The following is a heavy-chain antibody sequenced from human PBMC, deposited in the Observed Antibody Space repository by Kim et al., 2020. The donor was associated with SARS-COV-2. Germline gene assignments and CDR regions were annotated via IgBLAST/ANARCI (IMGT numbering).Heavy chain of an antibody. CDR2: ISSSSNTV. CDR1: GFNFNSYS. Sequence: GGSLRLSCTVSGFNFNSYSMNWVRQAPGKGLEWVSYISSSSNTVYYAGSVRGRFTISRDNAKNSLFLQMNSLRDEDTAVYYCARCPLSMTMVRGMITTTLFYYYNMDGWGQGNTVTVSS. CDR3: ARCPLSMTMVRGMITTTLFYYYNMDG. J-gene: IGHJ6*02. V-gene: IGHV3-48*02. D-gene: IGHD3-10*01.